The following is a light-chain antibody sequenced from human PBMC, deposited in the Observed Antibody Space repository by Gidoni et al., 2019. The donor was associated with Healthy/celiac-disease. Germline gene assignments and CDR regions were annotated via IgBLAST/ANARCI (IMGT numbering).Light chain of an antibody. J-gene: IGKJ4*01. CDR3: QQANSSPLT. Sequence: DIQITQSPSSASASFGDRVTVTCRASQGISSWLAWYQQKPGQDPRLLIYSATTLYTAVPSRFSGSGSGTGFTLTINSLQPEDFAPSYCQQANSSPLTFGGGTKVEIK. CDR2: SAT. CDR1: QGISSW. V-gene: IGKV1-12*01.